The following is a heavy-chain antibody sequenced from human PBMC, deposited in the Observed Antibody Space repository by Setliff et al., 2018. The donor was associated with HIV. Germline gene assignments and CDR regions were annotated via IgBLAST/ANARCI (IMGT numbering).Heavy chain of an antibody. J-gene: IGHJ4*02. CDR1: GFAFSSYS. CDR3: ATRRGGGRYYFDY. D-gene: IGHD3-16*01. V-gene: IGHV3-7*01. Sequence: GGSLRLSCAASGFAFSSYSMNWVRQAPGKGLEWVANIKEDGSDENYASSVKGRFTISRDNSKNSLYLQMNNLIAEDTAVYYCATRRGGGRYYFDYWGQGTLVTVSS. CDR2: IKEDGSDE.